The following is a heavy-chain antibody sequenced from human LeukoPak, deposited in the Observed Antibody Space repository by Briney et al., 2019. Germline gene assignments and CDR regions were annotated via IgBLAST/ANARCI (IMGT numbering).Heavy chain of an antibody. CDR1: GGSISSCY. CDR3: ARGEPAFSSGWYPYYFDY. J-gene: IGHJ4*02. CDR2: IYYSGTT. V-gene: IGHV4-59*01. Sequence: SETLSLTCTVSGGSISSCYWSWIRQTPGKGLEWIGYIYYSGTTNYNPSLRSRVAISLDTSKNQFSLKLSSVTAADTAVYYCARGEPAFSSGWYPYYFDYWGQGTLVTVSS. D-gene: IGHD6-19*01.